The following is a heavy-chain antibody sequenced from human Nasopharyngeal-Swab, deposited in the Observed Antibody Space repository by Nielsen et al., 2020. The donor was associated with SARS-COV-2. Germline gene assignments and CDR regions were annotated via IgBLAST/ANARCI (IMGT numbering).Heavy chain of an antibody. CDR3: AKQSWGYSYGYYFDY. D-gene: IGHD5-18*01. Sequence: RQGPVQGLEWVAVIWYDGSNKYYADSVKGRFTISRDNSKNTLYLQMNSLRAEDTAVYYCAKQSWGYSYGYYFDYWGQGTLVTVSS. J-gene: IGHJ4*02. V-gene: IGHV3-33*06. CDR2: IWYDGSNK.